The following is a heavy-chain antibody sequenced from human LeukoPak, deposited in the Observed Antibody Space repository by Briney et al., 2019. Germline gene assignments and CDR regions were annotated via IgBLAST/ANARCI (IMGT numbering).Heavy chain of an antibody. CDR1: XGSIXXGGYS. CDR3: ARGGYSSSWSGYFDY. CDR2: IYHSGST. D-gene: IGHD6-13*01. Sequence: TLSLTXAXXXGSIXXGGYSWSWIRQPPGTGLEWIGYIYHSGSTYYNPSLKSRVTISVDRSKNQFSLKLSSVTAADTAVYYCARGGYSSSWSGYFDYWGQGTLVTVSS. J-gene: IGHJ4*02. V-gene: IGHV4-30-2*01.